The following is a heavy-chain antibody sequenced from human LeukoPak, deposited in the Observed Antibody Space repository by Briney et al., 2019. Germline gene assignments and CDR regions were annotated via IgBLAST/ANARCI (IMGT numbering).Heavy chain of an antibody. D-gene: IGHD4-17*01. CDR3: ATCTVTPYYYYYMDV. CDR2: IYYSGST. V-gene: IGHV4-39*02. CDR1: GGSISSSSYY. J-gene: IGHJ6*03. Sequence: SETLSLTCTVSGGSISSSSYYWGWIRQPPGKGLEWIGSIYYSGSTYYNPSLKSRVTISVDTSKNHFSLKLNSVTAADTAVYYCATCTVTPYYYYYMDVWGKGTTVTISS.